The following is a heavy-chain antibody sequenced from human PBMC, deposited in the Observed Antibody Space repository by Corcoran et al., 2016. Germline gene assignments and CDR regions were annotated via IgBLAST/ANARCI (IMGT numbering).Heavy chain of an antibody. V-gene: IGHV1-69*01. J-gene: IGHJ6*02. Sequence: QVQLVQAEAEVKKPGSSVKDACKASGGTFSSDAISWVRQAPGQGLEWMGGINPIVGTANYAQKFQGRVTITADESTSTAYMELSSLRSGATAVYYCARLTMFGVAGMDVWGQGTTVTVSS. CDR1: GGTFSSDA. CDR3: ARLTMFGVAGMDV. D-gene: IGHD3-3*01. CDR2: INPIVGTA.